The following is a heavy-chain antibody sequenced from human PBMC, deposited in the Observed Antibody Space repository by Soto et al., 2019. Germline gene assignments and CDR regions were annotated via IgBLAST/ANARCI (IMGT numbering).Heavy chain of an antibody. CDR1: GYTFTNFG. V-gene: IGHV1-18*01. Sequence: GASVKVSCKTSGYTFTNFGLSWVRQAPGQGLEWMGWINAYNGNTNYAQKLQGRVTMTTDTSTSTAYMELRSLRSDDTAVYYCARELGQQLVDYWGQGTLVTVSS. CDR3: ARELGQQLVDY. CDR2: INAYNGNT. D-gene: IGHD6-13*01. J-gene: IGHJ4*02.